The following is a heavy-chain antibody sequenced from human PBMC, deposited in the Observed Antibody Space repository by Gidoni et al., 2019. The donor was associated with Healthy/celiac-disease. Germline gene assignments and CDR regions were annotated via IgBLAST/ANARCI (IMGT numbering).Heavy chain of an antibody. CDR3: ARGRARGHYSSGWYYFDY. D-gene: IGHD6-19*01. J-gene: IGHJ4*02. CDR1: GGSISSGAYY. V-gene: IGHV4-30-4*01. CDR2: IHSMGST. Sequence: QVQLQESGPGLMKPSQTLYLTCTVSGGSISSGAYYWSWIRQPPGNGLEWIGYIHSMGSTYYNPSLKSRVTISVDTSKNQFSLKLSSVTAAHTAVYYCARGRARGHYSSGWYYFDYWGQGTLVTVSS.